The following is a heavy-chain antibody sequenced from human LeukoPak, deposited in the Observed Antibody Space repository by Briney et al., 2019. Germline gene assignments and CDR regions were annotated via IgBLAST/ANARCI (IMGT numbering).Heavy chain of an antibody. D-gene: IGHD6-13*01. CDR1: GFTFSSYA. Sequence: GSLRLSCAASGFTFSSYAMSWVRQAPGKGLEWVSAISGSGGSTYYADSVKGRFTISRDNSKNTLYLQMNSLRAEDTAVYYCAKGDSGSWYFGVGAFDIWGQGTMVTVSS. J-gene: IGHJ3*02. CDR2: ISGSGGST. V-gene: IGHV3-23*01. CDR3: AKGDSGSWYFGVGAFDI.